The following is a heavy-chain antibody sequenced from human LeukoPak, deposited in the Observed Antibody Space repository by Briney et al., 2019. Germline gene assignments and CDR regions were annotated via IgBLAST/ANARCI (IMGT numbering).Heavy chain of an antibody. J-gene: IGHJ4*02. CDR3: AREGGDGYNYNY. Sequence: SVKVSCKASGGTFSSYAISWVRQAPGQGLEWMGGIIPIFGTANYAQKFQGRVTITADKSTSTAYMELSSLRSEDTAVYYCAREGGDGYNYNYWGQGTLVTVSS. V-gene: IGHV1-69*06. CDR1: GGTFSSYA. D-gene: IGHD5-24*01. CDR2: IIPIFGTA.